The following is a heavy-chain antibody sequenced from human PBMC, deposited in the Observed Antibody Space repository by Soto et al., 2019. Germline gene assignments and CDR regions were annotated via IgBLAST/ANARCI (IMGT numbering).Heavy chain of an antibody. V-gene: IGHV3-23*01. CDR2: ISGSGGST. Sequence: GGSLRLSCAASGFTFSSYAMSWVHQAPGKGLEWVSAISGSGGSTYYADSVKGRFTISRDNSKNTLYLQMNSLRAEDTAVYYCAKNPTWGVVPAAIRGWFDPWGQGTLVTVSS. CDR1: GFTFSSYA. D-gene: IGHD2-2*02. J-gene: IGHJ5*02. CDR3: AKNPTWGVVPAAIRGWFDP.